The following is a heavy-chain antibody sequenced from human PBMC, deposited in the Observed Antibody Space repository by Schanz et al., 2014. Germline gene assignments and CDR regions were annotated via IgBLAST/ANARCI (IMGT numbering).Heavy chain of an antibody. CDR2: ISGSGDNT. CDR3: AKELRPGTERPRGNFDY. V-gene: IGHV3-23*04. D-gene: IGHD6-13*01. J-gene: IGHJ4*02. Sequence: QLVESGGGLVKPGGSLRLSCATSGFNLRRYSMNWVRQAPGGGLEWVSAISGSGDNTFYADSVRGRFTISRDNSRNTLYLQMNSLRAEDTAVYYCAKELRPGTERPRGNFDYWGQGTLVTVSS. CDR1: GFNLRRYS.